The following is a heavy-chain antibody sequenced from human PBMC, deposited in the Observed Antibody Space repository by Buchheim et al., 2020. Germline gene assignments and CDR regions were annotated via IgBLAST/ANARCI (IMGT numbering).Heavy chain of an antibody. CDR3: AKGSGWYIETHFDY. Sequence: ELQVLESGGGLVQPGGSLRLSCATSGFTFSSCAMSWVRQAPGKGLEWVSAISSSSGSTYYADSVKGRFTISRDKSNNTLYRQMSSLRAEDTAVYYCAKGSGWYIETHFDYWGQGTL. CDR2: ISSSSGST. CDR1: GFTFSSCA. D-gene: IGHD6-19*01. V-gene: IGHV3-23*01. J-gene: IGHJ4*02.